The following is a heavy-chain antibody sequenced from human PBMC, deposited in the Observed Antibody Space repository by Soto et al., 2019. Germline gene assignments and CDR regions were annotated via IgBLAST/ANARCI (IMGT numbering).Heavy chain of an antibody. J-gene: IGHJ4*01. Sequence: LRLSCAASGFTFSSYAMHWVRQAPGKGLEWVAVISYDGSNKYYADSVKGRFTISRDNSKNTLYLQMNSLRAEDTAVYYCAREVTMVGGSSMDYWGDGTRVTFXP. CDR1: GFTFSSYA. D-gene: IGHD3-10*01. CDR2: ISYDGSNK. V-gene: IGHV3-30-3*01. CDR3: AREVTMVGGSSMDY.